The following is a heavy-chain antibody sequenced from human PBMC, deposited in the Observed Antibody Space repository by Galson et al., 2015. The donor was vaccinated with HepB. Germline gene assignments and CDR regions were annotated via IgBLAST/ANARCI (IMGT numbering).Heavy chain of an antibody. D-gene: IGHD3-10*01. V-gene: IGHV3-74*01. CDR1: GFTLSSSS. CDR2: NSSDGSIT. CDR3: AREGGSGALDI. J-gene: IGHJ3*02. Sequence: SLRLSCAASGFTLSSSSMHWVRQAPGKGLVWVSRNSSDGSITIYADSVKGRFTISRDNAKNTLYVQMNSLRAEDTAVYYCAREGGSGALDIWG.